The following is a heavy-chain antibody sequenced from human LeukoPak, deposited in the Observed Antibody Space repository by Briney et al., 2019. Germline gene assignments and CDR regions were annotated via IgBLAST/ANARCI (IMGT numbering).Heavy chain of an antibody. J-gene: IGHJ4*02. V-gene: IGHV3-11*01. D-gene: IGHD6-13*01. Sequence: GGSLRLSCAASGFTFSDYYMSWIRQAPGKGLEWISYISVSGSTIYYADSVKGRFTISRDNAKNSLYLQMNSLRAEDTAVYYCAREGRLSSSWPYYFDYWGQGTLVTVSS. CDR1: GFTFSDYY. CDR2: ISVSGSTI. CDR3: AREGRLSSSWPYYFDY.